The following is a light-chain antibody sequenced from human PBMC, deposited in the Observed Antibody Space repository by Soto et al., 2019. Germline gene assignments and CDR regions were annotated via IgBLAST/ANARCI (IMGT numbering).Light chain of an antibody. CDR3: QQYNSYSALT. J-gene: IGKJ4*01. Sequence: DIQMTQSPSTLSASVGDRVTLTCRASQSISSWLAWYQQKPGKAPKLLIYDASSLESGVPSRFSGSGSGTEFTLTISSRRPDDFATYYCQQYNSYSALTFRGGTKVEIK. V-gene: IGKV1-5*01. CDR2: DAS. CDR1: QSISSW.